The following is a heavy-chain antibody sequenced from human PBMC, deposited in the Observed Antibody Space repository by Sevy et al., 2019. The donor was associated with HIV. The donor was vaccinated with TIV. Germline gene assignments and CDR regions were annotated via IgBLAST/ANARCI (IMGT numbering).Heavy chain of an antibody. CDR2: IIPIFGTA. CDR1: GGTFSSYA. V-gene: IGHV1-69*13. Sequence: ASVKVSCKASGGTFSSYAISWVRQAPGQGLEWMGGIIPIFGTANYAQKFQCRVTITADESTSTAYMELSSLRSEYTAVYYCAGSDCTGGVCYTGDYYGMDVWGQGTTVTVSS. J-gene: IGHJ6*02. D-gene: IGHD2-8*02. CDR3: AGSDCTGGVCYTGDYYGMDV.